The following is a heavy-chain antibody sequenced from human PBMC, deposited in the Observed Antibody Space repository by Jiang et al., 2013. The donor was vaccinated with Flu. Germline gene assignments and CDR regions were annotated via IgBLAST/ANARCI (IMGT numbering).Heavy chain of an antibody. D-gene: IGHD6-13*01. CDR2: SWNSGSI. CDR3: AKDGIAAAGTS. Sequence: SWNSGSIGYADSVKGRFTISRDNAKNSLYLQMNSLRAEDTALYYCAKDGIAAAGTSWGQGTLVTVSS. J-gene: IGHJ4*02. V-gene: IGHV3-9*01.